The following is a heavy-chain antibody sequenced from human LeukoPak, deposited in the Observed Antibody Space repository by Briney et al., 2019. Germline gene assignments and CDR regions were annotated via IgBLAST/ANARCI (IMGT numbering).Heavy chain of an antibody. Sequence: NPSETLSLTCTVSGGSISSYYWSWIRQPPGKGLEWIGYIYYSGSTNYNPSLKSRVTISVDTSKNQFSLKLSSVTAADTAVYYCARHKGGYSYGPLYYYYGMDVWGQGTTVTVSS. CDR2: IYYSGST. J-gene: IGHJ6*02. V-gene: IGHV4-59*08. CDR3: ARHKGGYSYGPLYYYYGMDV. D-gene: IGHD5-18*01. CDR1: GGSISSYY.